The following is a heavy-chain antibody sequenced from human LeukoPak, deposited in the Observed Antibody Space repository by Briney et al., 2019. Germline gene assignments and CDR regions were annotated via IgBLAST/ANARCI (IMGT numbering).Heavy chain of an antibody. D-gene: IGHD2-15*01. CDR1: GGSISSSSYY. Sequence: SETLSLTCTVSGGSISSSSYYWGWIRQPPGKGLEWIGSIYYSGSTYYNPSLKSRVTISVDTSKNQFSLKLSSVTAADTAVHYCAREVAATYYYYYYMDVWGKGTTVTVSS. V-gene: IGHV4-39*07. CDR2: IYYSGST. J-gene: IGHJ6*03. CDR3: AREVAATYYYYYYMDV.